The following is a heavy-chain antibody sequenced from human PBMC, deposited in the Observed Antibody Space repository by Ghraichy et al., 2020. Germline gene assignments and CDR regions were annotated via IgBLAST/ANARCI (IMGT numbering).Heavy chain of an antibody. V-gene: IGHV5-51*01. Sequence: GESLNISCKGSGYSFTSYWIGWVRQMPGKGLEWMGIIYPGDSDTRYSPSFQGQVTISADKSISTAYLQWSSLKASATAMDYWAIKEINGAFDSWGQGTMVTVSS. J-gene: IGHJ3*02. D-gene: IGHD2-8*01. CDR3: AIKEINGAFDS. CDR2: IYPGDSDT. CDR1: GYSFTSYW.